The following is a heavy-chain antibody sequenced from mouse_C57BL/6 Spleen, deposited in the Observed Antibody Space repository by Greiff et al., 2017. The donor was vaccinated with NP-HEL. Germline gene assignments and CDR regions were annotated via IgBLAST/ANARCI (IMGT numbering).Heavy chain of an antibody. V-gene: IGHV5-12*01. CDR2: ISNGGGST. CDR3: ARQPIRDWYFDV. J-gene: IGHJ1*03. Sequence: EVKVVESGGGLVQPGGSLKLSCAASGFTFSDYYMYWVRQTPEKRLEWVAYISNGGGSTYYPDTVKGRFTISRDNAKNTLYLQMSRLKSEDTAMYYCARQPIRDWYFDVWGTGTTVTVSS. CDR1: GFTFSDYY.